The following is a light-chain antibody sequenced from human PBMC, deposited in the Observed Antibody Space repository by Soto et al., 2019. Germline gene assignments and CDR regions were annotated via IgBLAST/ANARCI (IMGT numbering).Light chain of an antibody. J-gene: IGLJ3*02. V-gene: IGLV1-40*01. Sequence: VLTQPPSVSGAPGQRVTISCTGSSSNIGAGYDVHWYQQLPGTAPKLLIYGNSNRPSGVPDRFSGSKSGTSASLAITGLQAEDEADYYCQSYDSSLSGSRVFGGGTQLTVL. CDR2: GNS. CDR3: QSYDSSLSGSRV. CDR1: SSNIGAGYD.